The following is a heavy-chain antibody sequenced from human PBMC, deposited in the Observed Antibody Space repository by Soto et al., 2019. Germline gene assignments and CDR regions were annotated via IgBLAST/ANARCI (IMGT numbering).Heavy chain of an antibody. V-gene: IGHV3-30-3*01. CDR2: ISYDGSNK. Sequence: QVQLVESRGGVVQPGRSLRLSCAASGFTFSSYAMHWVRQAPGKGLEWVAVISYDGSNKYYADSVKGRFTISRDNSKNTLYLQMNSLRAEDTAVYYCASDYGGNSQFDYWGQGTLVTVSS. D-gene: IGHD4-17*01. CDR3: ASDYGGNSQFDY. CDR1: GFTFSSYA. J-gene: IGHJ4*02.